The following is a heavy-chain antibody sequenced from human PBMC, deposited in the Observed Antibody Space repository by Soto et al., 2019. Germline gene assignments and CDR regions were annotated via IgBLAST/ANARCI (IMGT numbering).Heavy chain of an antibody. Sequence: ASVKVSCKASGYTFISYGISWVRQAPGQGLEWMGWISAYNGNTNNAQKFQGRVTMTTDTSTSTAYMELSSVTAADTAVYYCARGNWFDPWGQGTLVTVSS. CDR1: GYTFISYG. CDR2: ISAYNGNT. V-gene: IGHV1-18*01. J-gene: IGHJ5*02. CDR3: ARGNWFDP.